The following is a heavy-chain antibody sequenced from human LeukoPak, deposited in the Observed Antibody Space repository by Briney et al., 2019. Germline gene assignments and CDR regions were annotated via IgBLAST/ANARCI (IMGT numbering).Heavy chain of an antibody. CDR3: ARSHGGGVWSGWFENL. CDR1: GYTFTSYD. Sequence: ASVKVSCKASGYTFTSYDINWVRQATGQGLEWMGWISAYNGDIIYAQNFQGRVTMTTDISTTTAYMELRSLRSDDTALYYCARSHGGGVWSGWFENLWGQGTLVTVSS. D-gene: IGHD3-3*01. J-gene: IGHJ4*02. CDR2: ISAYNGDI. V-gene: IGHV1-18*01.